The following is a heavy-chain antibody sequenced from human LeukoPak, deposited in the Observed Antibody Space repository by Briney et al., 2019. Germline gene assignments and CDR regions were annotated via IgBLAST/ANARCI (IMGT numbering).Heavy chain of an antibody. D-gene: IGHD6-13*01. CDR2: IYYSGTT. CDR3: ARGVYIAAAQYGY. J-gene: IGHJ4*02. Sequence: SETLSLTCTVSGGSISSYYWSWIRQPPGKGLEWIGYIYYSGTTNYNPSLKSRVTISVDTSKNQFSLKLSSVAAADTAVYYCARGVYIAAAQYGYWSQGTLVTVSS. CDR1: GGSISSYY. V-gene: IGHV4-59*01.